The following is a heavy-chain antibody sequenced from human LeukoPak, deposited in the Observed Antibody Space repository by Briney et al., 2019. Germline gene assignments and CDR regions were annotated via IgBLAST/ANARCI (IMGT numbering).Heavy chain of an antibody. CDR2: INPNSGGT. V-gene: IGHV1-2*02. CDR1: GYTFTGYY. Sequence: GASVKVSCKASGYTFTGYYMHWVRQAPGQGLEWMGWINPNSGGTNYAQKFQGRVTMTRNTSISTAYMELSSLRSEDTAVYYCARGHDILTGYYYDPFDYWGQGTLVTVSS. J-gene: IGHJ4*02. CDR3: ARGHDILTGYYYDPFDY. D-gene: IGHD3-9*01.